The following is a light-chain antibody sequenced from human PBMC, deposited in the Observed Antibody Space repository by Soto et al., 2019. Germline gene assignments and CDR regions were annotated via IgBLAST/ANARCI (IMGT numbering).Light chain of an antibody. CDR3: SSYTSSSCDD. J-gene: IGLJ1*01. Sequence: SVLTQPASVSGSPGQSITISCTGTSSDVGGYNYVSWYQQLPGKAPKLMIYDVSDRPSGVSNRFSGSKSGNTASLTISGLQAGDEAYYSCSSYTSSSCDDFETGTKGTVL. CDR1: SSDVGGYNY. CDR2: DVS. V-gene: IGLV2-14*01.